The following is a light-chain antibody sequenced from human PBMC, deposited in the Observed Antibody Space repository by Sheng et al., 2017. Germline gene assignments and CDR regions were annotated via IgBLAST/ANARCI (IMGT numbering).Light chain of an antibody. Sequence: DIQMTQSPSTLSASVGDRVTITCRASQSINNWLAWYQQKPGKVPNLLIYKASDLASGVPSRFSGSGFGTEFTLTISSLQTDDLATYYCQQFDSYPLTFGGGTKVEIK. CDR1: QSINNW. CDR3: QQFDSYPLT. V-gene: IGKV1-5*03. J-gene: IGKJ4*01. CDR2: KAS.